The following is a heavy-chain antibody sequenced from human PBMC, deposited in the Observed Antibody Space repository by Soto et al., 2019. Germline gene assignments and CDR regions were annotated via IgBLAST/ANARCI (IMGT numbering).Heavy chain of an antibody. CDR1: GGTFSSYT. D-gene: IGHD4-17*01. CDR3: ARGGVDYVDRRWAFDI. J-gene: IGHJ3*02. Sequence: QVQLVQSGAEVKKPGSSVKVSCKASGGTFSSYTISWVRQAPGQGLEWMGRIIPILGIANYAQKFQGRVTITADKSTSTAYMELSSLTSEDTAVYYCARGGVDYVDRRWAFDIWGQGTMVTVSS. V-gene: IGHV1-69*02. CDR2: IIPILGIA.